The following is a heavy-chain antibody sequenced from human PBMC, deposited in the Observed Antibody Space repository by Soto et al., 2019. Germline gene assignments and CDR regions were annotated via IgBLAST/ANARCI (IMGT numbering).Heavy chain of an antibody. CDR3: ARDPAIYSGKFDYGLDV. Sequence: GGSLRLSCAVSGFTFSSYEMNWVRQAPGKGLEWVSYIGTSGKTIYYADSVRGRFTISRDNAKNSLYLQMNSLRAEDTAVYFCARDPAIYSGKFDYGLDVWGPGTMVTVSS. CDR2: IGTSGKTI. CDR1: GFTFSSYE. J-gene: IGHJ6*02. V-gene: IGHV3-48*03. D-gene: IGHD4-4*01.